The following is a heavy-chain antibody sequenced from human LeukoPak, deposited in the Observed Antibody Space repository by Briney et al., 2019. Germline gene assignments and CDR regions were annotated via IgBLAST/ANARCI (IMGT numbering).Heavy chain of an antibody. D-gene: IGHD3-10*01. CDR2: IYYRGST. CDR3: ARDRVRREGVRGVSLYYFDY. V-gene: IGHV4-61*01. Sequence: SETLSLTCTVSGGSVSSGSYYWSWIRQPPGKGLEWIGYIYYRGSTNYNPSLKSRVTISVDTSKNQFSLKLSSVTAADTAVYCCARDRVRREGVRGVSLYYFDYWGQGTLVTVSS. J-gene: IGHJ4*02. CDR1: GGSVSSGSYY.